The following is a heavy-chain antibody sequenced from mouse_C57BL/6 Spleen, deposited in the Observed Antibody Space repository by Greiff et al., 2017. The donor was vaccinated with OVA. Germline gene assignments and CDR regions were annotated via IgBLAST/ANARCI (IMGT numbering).Heavy chain of an antibody. J-gene: IGHJ3*01. D-gene: IGHD2-4*01. CDR2: INPNNGGT. Sequence: VQLPPSGPELVKPGASVTIPCKASGYTFPDYNMAWVKQSHGKSLEWIGDINPNNGGTIYNQKFKGKATLTVDKSSSPAYMELRSLTSEDTAVYYCARRGYDYDAWFAYWGQGTLVTVSA. CDR1: GYTFPDYN. CDR3: ARRGYDYDAWFAY. V-gene: IGHV1-18*01.